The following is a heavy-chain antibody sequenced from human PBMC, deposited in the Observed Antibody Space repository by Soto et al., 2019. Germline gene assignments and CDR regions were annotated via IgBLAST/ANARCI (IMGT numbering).Heavy chain of an antibody. V-gene: IGHV3-23*01. CDR1: GFTFSSYA. CDR3: AKVGVPAAIPKSFDY. Sequence: PGRSLRLSCAASGFTFSSYAMSWVRQAPGKGLEWVSAISGSGGSTYYADSVKGRFTISRDNSKNTLYLQMNSLRAEDTAVYYCAKVGVPAAIPKSFDYWGQGTLVTVSS. CDR2: ISGSGGST. J-gene: IGHJ4*02. D-gene: IGHD2-2*01.